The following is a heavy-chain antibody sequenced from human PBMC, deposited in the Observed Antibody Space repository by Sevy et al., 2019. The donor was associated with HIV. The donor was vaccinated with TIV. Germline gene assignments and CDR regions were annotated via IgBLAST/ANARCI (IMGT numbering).Heavy chain of an antibody. CDR3: ARDGGCTSTSCLLFFDY. CDR1: GFTFSTYT. CDR2: ISGFSSYI. V-gene: IGHV3-21*01. Sequence: GGSLRLSCAVSGFTFSTYTMNWVRQAPGKGLEWVSSISGFSSYIYYADSVKGRFTISRDNAKNSLYLQMNSLRAEDTAVYYCARDGGCTSTSCLLFFDYWGQGTLVIVSS. J-gene: IGHJ4*01. D-gene: IGHD2-2*01.